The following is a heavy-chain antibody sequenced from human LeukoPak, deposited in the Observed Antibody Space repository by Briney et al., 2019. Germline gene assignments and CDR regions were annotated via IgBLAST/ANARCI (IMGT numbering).Heavy chain of an antibody. V-gene: IGHV4-34*01. J-gene: IGHJ4*02. Sequence: SETLSLTCAVYGGSFSGYYWSWIRQPPGKGLEWIGEINHSGSTNYHPSLKSRVTISADTSKTQSSLKLSSVTAADTAVYYCARVSYYDILTGYYNVIDYFDYWGQGTLVTVSS. CDR1: GGSFSGYY. CDR3: ARVSYYDILTGYYNVIDYFDY. D-gene: IGHD3-9*01. CDR2: INHSGST.